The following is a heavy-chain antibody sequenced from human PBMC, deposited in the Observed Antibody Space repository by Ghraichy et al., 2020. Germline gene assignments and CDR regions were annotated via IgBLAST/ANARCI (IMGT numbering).Heavy chain of an antibody. CDR2: IDWDDDK. D-gene: IGHD1-20*01. Sequence: SGPTLVKPTQTLTLTCTFSGFSLSTSGMCVSWIRQPPGKALEWLALIDWDDDKYYSTSLKTRLTISKDTSKNQVVLTMTNMDPVDTATYYCARIRTYNWKYWYFDLWGRGTLVTVSS. CDR3: ARIRTYNWKYWYFDL. J-gene: IGHJ2*01. V-gene: IGHV2-70*01. CDR1: GFSLSTSGMC.